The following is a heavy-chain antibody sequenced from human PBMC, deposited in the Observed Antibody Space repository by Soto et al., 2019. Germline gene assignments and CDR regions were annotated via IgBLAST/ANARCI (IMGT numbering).Heavy chain of an antibody. V-gene: IGHV3-9*01. J-gene: IGHJ6*02. CDR1: GFTFDDYA. CDR2: ISWNSGSI. Sequence: SLRLSCAASGFTFDDYAMHWVRQAPGKGLEWVSGISWNSGSIGYADSVKGRFTISRDNAKNSLYLQMNSLRAEDTALYYCAKDTSYDFPVYGMDVWGQGTTVTVSS. CDR3: AKDTSYDFPVYGMDV. D-gene: IGHD5-18*01.